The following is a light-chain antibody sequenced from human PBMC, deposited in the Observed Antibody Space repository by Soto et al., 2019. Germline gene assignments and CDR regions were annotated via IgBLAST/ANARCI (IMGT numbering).Light chain of an antibody. CDR3: QQYSSYWT. CDR1: QSLSGL. Sequence: DIQMTQSPSTLSASVGDRVTITCRASQSLSGLLAWYQQKPGKAPKLLIYDASSLESGVPSRFSGSGSGTEFTLTISSLQPDDFATYFCQQYSSYWTFGQGTKGEIK. J-gene: IGKJ1*01. V-gene: IGKV1-5*01. CDR2: DAS.